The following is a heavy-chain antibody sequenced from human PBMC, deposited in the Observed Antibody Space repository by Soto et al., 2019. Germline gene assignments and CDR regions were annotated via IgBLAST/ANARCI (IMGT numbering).Heavy chain of an antibody. CDR2: ISAHNGNT. V-gene: IGHV1-18*01. D-gene: IGHD1-1*01. J-gene: IGHJ4*02. CDR1: GYTFTSYG. CDR3: ARGRYGDY. Sequence: QVHLVQSGAEVKKPGASVKVSCKASGYTFTSYGITWVRQAPGQGLEWMGWISAHNGNTDYAQKLQGRVIVTRDTATSTAYMVLSSLISDDTAVYYCARGRYGDYWGQGALVTASS.